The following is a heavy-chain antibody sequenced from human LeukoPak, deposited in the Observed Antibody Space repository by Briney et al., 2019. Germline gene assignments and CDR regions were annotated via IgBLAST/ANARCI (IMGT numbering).Heavy chain of an antibody. CDR1: GDSFSSNSAA. CDR2: TYYRSKWYN. V-gene: IGHV6-1*01. CDR3: ARKNSGAFDI. Sequence: SQTLSLTCAISGDSFSSNSAAWNWLRQSPSRGLEWLGSTYYRSKWYNDYAVSVKSRITIYPDTSKNQFSLQLNSVTPDDTAVYDCARKNSGAFDIWGQGTMVTVSS. D-gene: IGHD1-26*01. J-gene: IGHJ3*02.